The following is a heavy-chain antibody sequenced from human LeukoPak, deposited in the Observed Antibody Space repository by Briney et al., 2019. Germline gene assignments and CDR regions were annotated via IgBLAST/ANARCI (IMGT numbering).Heavy chain of an antibody. D-gene: IGHD3-9*01. V-gene: IGHV4-39*01. Sequence: SETLSLTCTVSGGSISSSSYYWGWIRQPPGKGLEWIGSIYYSGSTYYNPSLKSRVTISVDTSKNQFSLKLSSVTAADTAVYYCARQDYDILTGYPNWFDPWGQGILVTVSS. CDR2: IYYSGST. CDR3: ARQDYDILTGYPNWFDP. CDR1: GGSISSSSYY. J-gene: IGHJ5*02.